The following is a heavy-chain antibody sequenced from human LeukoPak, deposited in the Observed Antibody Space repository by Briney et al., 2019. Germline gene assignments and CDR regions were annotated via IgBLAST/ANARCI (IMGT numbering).Heavy chain of an antibody. Sequence: GGSLRLSGAASGFTFSSYSMNWVRQAPGKGLEWVSSISSSSSYIYYADSVKGRFTISRDNAKNSLYLQMNSLRAEDTAVYYCARGGKYQLLSFPDYWGQGTLVTVSS. J-gene: IGHJ4*02. CDR3: ARGGKYQLLSFPDY. CDR1: GFTFSSYS. CDR2: ISSSSSYI. D-gene: IGHD2-2*01. V-gene: IGHV3-21*01.